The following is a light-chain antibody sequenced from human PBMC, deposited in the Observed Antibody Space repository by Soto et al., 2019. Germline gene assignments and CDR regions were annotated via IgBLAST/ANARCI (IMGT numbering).Light chain of an antibody. CDR3: QQYGSSPGT. CDR2: GAS. V-gene: IGKV3-15*01. J-gene: IGKJ1*01. Sequence: IVMTQSPATLSVSPGERVTLSCRASETVRTNLAWFQQKPGQTPRLLIFGASTRATGIPTRFTGSGSETDFALTISRVEPDDFAMYFCQQYGSSPGTFGQGTKVEI. CDR1: ETVRTN.